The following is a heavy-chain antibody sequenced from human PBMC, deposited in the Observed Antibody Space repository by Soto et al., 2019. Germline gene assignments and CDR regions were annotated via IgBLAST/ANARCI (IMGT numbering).Heavy chain of an antibody. CDR2: IIPLFGTA. D-gene: IGHD2-15*01. CDR3: ARGRDAASQFYTPHGMDA. V-gene: IGHV1-69*13. J-gene: IGHJ6*02. CDR1: GGTFSTHV. Sequence: SVRVSCKASGGTFSTHVISWVRQAPGQGLEWMGGIIPLFGTANYAQKFQGRVTISADESTSTAYMELRRLRSDDTAIYFCARGRDAASQFYTPHGMDAWGQGTTVTVSS.